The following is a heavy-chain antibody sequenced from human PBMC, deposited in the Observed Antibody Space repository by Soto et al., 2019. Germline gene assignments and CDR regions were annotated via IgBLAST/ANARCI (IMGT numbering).Heavy chain of an antibody. D-gene: IGHD3-10*01. Sequence: PSETLSLTCTVSGGSISSGGYYWSWIRQHPGKGLEWIGYIFYSGTTYYNPSLRSRVTISVDTSKNQFSLKLSSVTAADTAVYYCARGLGYYYGSGSYLGYWGQGTLVTVSS. J-gene: IGHJ4*02. CDR3: ARGLGYYYGSGSYLGY. V-gene: IGHV4-31*02. CDR2: IFYSGTT. CDR1: GGSISSGGYY.